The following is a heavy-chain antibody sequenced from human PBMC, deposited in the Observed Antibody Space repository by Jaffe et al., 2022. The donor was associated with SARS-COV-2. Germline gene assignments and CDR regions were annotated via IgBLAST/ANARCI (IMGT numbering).Heavy chain of an antibody. CDR1: GFTFSSYG. V-gene: IGHV3-33*01. CDR2: IWYDGSNK. J-gene: IGHJ3*02. Sequence: QVQLVESGGGVVQPGRSLRLSCAASGFTFSSYGMHWVRQAPGKGLEWVAVIWYDGSNKYYADSVKGRFTISRDNSKNTLYLQMNSLRAEDTAVYYCARATRFLDAFDIWGQGTMVTVSS. CDR3: ARATRFLDAFDI. D-gene: IGHD3-3*01.